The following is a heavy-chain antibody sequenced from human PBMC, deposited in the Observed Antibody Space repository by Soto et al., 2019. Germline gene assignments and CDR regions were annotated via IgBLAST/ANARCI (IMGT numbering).Heavy chain of an antibody. CDR2: ISSSGST. D-gene: IGHD3-9*01. Sequence: GGSLRLSCAASGFTFSSYAMSWVRQAPGKGLEWVSGISSSGSTYYADSVKGRFTISRDNSKNTLYLQMNSLRAEDAAVYYCAKDRVDILTGYCPFNYWGQGTLVTVSS. V-gene: IGHV3-23*01. J-gene: IGHJ4*02. CDR3: AKDRVDILTGYCPFNY. CDR1: GFTFSSYA.